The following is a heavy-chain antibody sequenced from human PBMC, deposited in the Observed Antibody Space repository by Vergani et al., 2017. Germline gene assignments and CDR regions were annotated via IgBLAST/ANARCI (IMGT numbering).Heavy chain of an antibody. CDR1: GFTFSSYE. D-gene: IGHD1-1*01. Sequence: EVQLVESGGGLVQPGGSLRLSCAASGFTFSSYEMNWVRQAPGKGLEWVSYISSSGSTIYYADSVKGRFTISRDNAKTSLYLQMNSLRAEDTAVYYCARALERHSYYYYGMDVWGQGTTVTVSS. CDR3: ARALERHSYYYYGMDV. V-gene: IGHV3-48*03. CDR2: ISSSGSTI. J-gene: IGHJ6*02.